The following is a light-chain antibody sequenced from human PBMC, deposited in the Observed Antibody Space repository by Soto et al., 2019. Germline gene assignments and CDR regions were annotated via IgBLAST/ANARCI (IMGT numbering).Light chain of an antibody. Sequence: IQMAPSASSVSACVGDRVTITCQASQDVSNYLNWYQQKPGKAPKVLIYDTSKLQTGVPSRFSGSGSGTHFSLTIISLQPEDSATYYCQQYDNFLITFGQGRILEVK. CDR3: QQYDNFLIT. CDR1: QDVSNY. V-gene: IGKV1-33*01. CDR2: DTS. J-gene: IGKJ5*01.